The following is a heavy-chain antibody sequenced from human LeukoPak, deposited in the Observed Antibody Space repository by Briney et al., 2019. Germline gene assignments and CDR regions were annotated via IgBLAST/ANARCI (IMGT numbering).Heavy chain of an antibody. CDR1: GDSVSSGLYY. CDR3: ARTPSRPYYYYYMDV. V-gene: IGHV4-61*03. CDR2: IYYSGST. J-gene: IGHJ6*03. Sequence: PSETLSLTCTVAGDSVSSGLYYWSWIRQTPGKELEWIGRIYYSGSTNYNPCPKSRVTMSVDKSKDRFSLKLSSVTAADTAVYYCARTPSRPYYYYYMDVWSKGTTVTVSS.